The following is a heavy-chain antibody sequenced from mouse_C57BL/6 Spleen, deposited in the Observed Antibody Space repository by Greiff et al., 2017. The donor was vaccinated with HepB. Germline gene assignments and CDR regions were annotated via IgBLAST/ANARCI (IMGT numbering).Heavy chain of an antibody. CDR1: GFNIKNTY. D-gene: IGHD5-1*01. CDR2: IDPANGNT. J-gene: IGHJ3*01. CDR3: ARGSTSFAY. Sequence: DVKVEESVAELVRPGASVKLSCTASGFNIKNTYMHWVQQRPEQGLEWIGRIDPANGNTKYAPKFQGKATIAADTSTNTAYLQLSSLTSEDTAIYYCARGSTSFAYWGQGTLVTVSA. V-gene: IGHV14-3*01.